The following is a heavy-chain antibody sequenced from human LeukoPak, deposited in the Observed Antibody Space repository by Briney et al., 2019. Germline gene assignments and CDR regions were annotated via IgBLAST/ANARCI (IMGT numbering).Heavy chain of an antibody. V-gene: IGHV4-59*01. J-gene: IGHJ4*02. CDR3: ARAYGDYPAVLDY. CDR2: IYYRGST. D-gene: IGHD4-17*01. Sequence: SETLSLTCTVSGGSISSYYWSWIRQPPGKGLEWIGYIYYRGSTNYNPSLKSRVTISVDTSKNQFSLKLSSVTAADTAVYYCARAYGDYPAVLDYWGQGTLVTVSS. CDR1: GGSISSYY.